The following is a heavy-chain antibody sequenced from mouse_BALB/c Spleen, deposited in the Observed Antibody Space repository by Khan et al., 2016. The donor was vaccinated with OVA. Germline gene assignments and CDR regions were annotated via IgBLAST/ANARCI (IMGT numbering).Heavy chain of an antibody. CDR3: AKGVGSYYYTLDY. CDR2: IWGGGST. CDR1: GFSLSDYG. J-gene: IGHJ4*01. V-gene: IGHV2-6-5*01. Sequence: QVQLKESGPGLVAPSQNLSITCTVSGFSLSDYGVSWIRQPPGKGLEWLGVIWGGGSTYYNSALKYRLSISKDNSKSQVFLKMSSLQSDDTAMFYCAKGVGSYYYTLDYWGQGTSVTVSS.